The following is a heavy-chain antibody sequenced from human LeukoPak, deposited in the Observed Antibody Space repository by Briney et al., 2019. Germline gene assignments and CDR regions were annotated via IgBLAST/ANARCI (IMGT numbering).Heavy chain of an antibody. J-gene: IGHJ5*02. V-gene: IGHV1-46*01. CDR2: INPSGGST. Sequence: ASVKVSCKASGYTFTSYYMHWVRQAPGQGLEWMGIINPSGGSTSYAQKFQGRVTMTRDMSTSTVYMELSSLRSEDTAVYYCARDRGIAALVVNWFDPWGQGTLVTVSS. CDR1: GYTFTSYY. D-gene: IGHD6-6*01. CDR3: ARDRGIAALVVNWFDP.